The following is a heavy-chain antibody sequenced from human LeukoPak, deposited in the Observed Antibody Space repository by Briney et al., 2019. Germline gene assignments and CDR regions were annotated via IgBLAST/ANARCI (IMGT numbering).Heavy chain of an antibody. J-gene: IGHJ4*02. V-gene: IGHV3-21*01. CDR2: IFSRSESI. CDR3: AKDFYDSSGSRYDY. CDR1: GFTFGAYT. D-gene: IGHD3-22*01. Sequence: GGSLRLSCAASGFTFGAYTINWVRQAPGKGLEWVSCIFSRSESILYADSVKGRFTISRDNAKNSLYLQMDSLRVEDTAVYYCAKDFYDSSGSRYDYWGQGTLVTVSS.